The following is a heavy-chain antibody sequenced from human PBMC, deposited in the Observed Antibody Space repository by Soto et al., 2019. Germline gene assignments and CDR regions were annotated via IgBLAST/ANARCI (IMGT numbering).Heavy chain of an antibody. D-gene: IGHD3-9*01. Sequence: QVQLQESGPGLVKPAETLSLICTVSGDSNSSYYWSWIRQSPGKGLEWIGYISYSGSTTYNPSLKSRLTISLHTSKNQFSLTLDSVTAADTAVYYCARARNLLTGYYKGGFYYFDFWGQGTLVTVSS. CDR2: ISYSGST. J-gene: IGHJ4*02. V-gene: IGHV4-59*01. CDR1: GDSNSSYY. CDR3: ARARNLLTGYYKGGFYYFDF.